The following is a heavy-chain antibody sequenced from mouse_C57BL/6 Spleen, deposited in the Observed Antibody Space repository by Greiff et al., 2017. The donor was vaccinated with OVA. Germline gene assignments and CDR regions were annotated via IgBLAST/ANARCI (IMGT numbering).Heavy chain of an antibody. Sequence: LQESGAELVRPGTSVKVSCKASGYAFTNYLIEWVKQRPGQGLEWIGVINPGSGGTNYNEKFKGKATLTADKSSSTAYMQLSSLTSEDSAVYFCARDSNYGFDYWGQGTTLTVSS. D-gene: IGHD2-5*01. CDR3: ARDSNYGFDY. CDR1: GYAFTNYL. J-gene: IGHJ2*01. CDR2: INPGSGGT. V-gene: IGHV1-54*01.